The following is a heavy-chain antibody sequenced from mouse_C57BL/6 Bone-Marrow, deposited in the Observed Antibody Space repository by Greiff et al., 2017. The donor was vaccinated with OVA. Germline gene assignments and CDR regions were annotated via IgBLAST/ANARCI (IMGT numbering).Heavy chain of an antibody. CDR2: INPSNGGT. D-gene: IGHD1-1*01. CDR1: GYTFTSYW. J-gene: IGHJ1*03. CDR3: ARRLLRYPWYFDV. Sequence: QVQLQQPGTELVKPGASVKLSCKASGYTFTSYWMHWVKQRPGQGLEWIGNINPSNGGTNYNEKFKSKATLTVAKSSSTAYMQLSSLTSEDSAVYYSARRLLRYPWYFDVWGTGTTVTVSS. V-gene: IGHV1-53*01.